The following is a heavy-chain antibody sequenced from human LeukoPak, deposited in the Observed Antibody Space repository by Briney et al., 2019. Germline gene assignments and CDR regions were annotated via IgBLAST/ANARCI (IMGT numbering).Heavy chain of an antibody. CDR2: IIPIFGTA. J-gene: IGHJ5*02. Sequence: SVKVSCKASGYTFTSYGISWVRQAPGQGLEWMGGIIPIFGTANYAQKFQGRVTITADESTSTAYMELSSLRSEDTAVYYCARVDGPHCSSTSCYHGWFDPWGQGTLVTVSS. D-gene: IGHD2-2*01. CDR3: ARVDGPHCSSTSCYHGWFDP. CDR1: GYTFTSYG. V-gene: IGHV1-69*13.